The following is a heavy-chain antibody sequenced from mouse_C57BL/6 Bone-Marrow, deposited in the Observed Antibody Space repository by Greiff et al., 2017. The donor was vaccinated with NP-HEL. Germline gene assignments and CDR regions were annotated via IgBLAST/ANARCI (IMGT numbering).Heavy chain of an antibody. V-gene: IGHV14-4*01. CDR3: TTDSNWFAY. CDR2: IDPENGDT. Sequence: EVQLQQSGAELVRPGASVKLSCTASGFNIKDDYMHWVKQRPEQGLEWIGWIDPENGDTEYASKFQGKATITADTSSNTAYLQSSSLTSEDTAVYYCTTDSNWFAYWGQGTLVTVSA. J-gene: IGHJ3*01. CDR1: GFNIKDDY. D-gene: IGHD2-5*01.